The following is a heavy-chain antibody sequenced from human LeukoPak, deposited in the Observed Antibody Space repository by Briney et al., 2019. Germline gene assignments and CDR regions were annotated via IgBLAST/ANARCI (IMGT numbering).Heavy chain of an antibody. Sequence: GESLKISCKGSGYTFTSYWIGWVRQMPGKGLEWMGITYPGDSDTRYSPSFQGQVTISADKSISTAYLQWSSLKASDTAMYYCARESRGYCSSTTCRWFDPWGQGTLVTVSS. CDR3: ARESRGYCSSTTCRWFDP. CDR1: GYTFTSYW. D-gene: IGHD2-2*01. V-gene: IGHV5-51*01. CDR2: TYPGDSDT. J-gene: IGHJ5*02.